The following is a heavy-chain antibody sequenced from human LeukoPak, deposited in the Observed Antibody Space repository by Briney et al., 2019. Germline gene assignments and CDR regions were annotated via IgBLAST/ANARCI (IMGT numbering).Heavy chain of an antibody. J-gene: IGHJ4*02. V-gene: IGHV3-30*18. D-gene: IGHD2-15*01. Sequence: GGSLRLSCAASGFTFSSYGMHWVRQAPGKGLEWVAVISYVGSNKYYADSVKGRFTISRDNSKNTLYLQMNSLRAEDTAVYYCAKDYHYCSGGSCFYFDYWGQGTLVTVSS. CDR1: GFTFSSYG. CDR3: AKDYHYCSGGSCFYFDY. CDR2: ISYVGSNK.